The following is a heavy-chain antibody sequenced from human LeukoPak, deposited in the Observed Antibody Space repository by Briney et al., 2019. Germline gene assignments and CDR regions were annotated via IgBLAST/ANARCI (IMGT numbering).Heavy chain of an antibody. J-gene: IGHJ4*02. CDR1: GFTVSSNY. V-gene: IGHV3-66*01. CDR3: AKDSTLRIFNY. D-gene: IGHD2-15*01. Sequence: GGSLRLSCAASGFTVSSNYMSWVRQAPGKGLEWVSIISSGGGTYYADSVKGRFTISRDNSKNTLYLQMDSLRAEDTAVYYCAKDSTLRIFNYWGQGTPVTVSS. CDR2: ISSGGGT.